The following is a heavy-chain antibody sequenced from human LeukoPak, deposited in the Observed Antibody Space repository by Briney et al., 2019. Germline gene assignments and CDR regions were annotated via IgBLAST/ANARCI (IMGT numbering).Heavy chain of an antibody. CDR1: GFTFSNAW. Sequence: KTGGSLRLSCAASGFTFSNAWMSWVGQAPGKGLEWVGRIKSKSDGGTTEYAAPVKGRLNISRDDSKNTLYLQMNSLKTEDTAVYYCATDSSSSSYYWGQGTLVTVSS. D-gene: IGHD6-6*01. V-gene: IGHV3-15*01. CDR3: ATDSSSSSYY. J-gene: IGHJ4*02. CDR2: IKSKSDGGTT.